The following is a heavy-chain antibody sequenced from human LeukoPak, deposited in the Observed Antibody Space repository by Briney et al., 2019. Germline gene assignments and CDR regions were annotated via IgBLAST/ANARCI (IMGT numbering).Heavy chain of an antibody. CDR3: AKTSLRFLEWLPPLDY. V-gene: IGHV1-18*01. CDR1: GYTFTSYG. Sequence: ASVKVSCKASGYTFTSYGISWVRQAPGQGLEWMGWISAYNGNTNYAQKLQGRVTMTTGTSTSTAYMELRSLRSDDTAVYYCAKTSLRFLEWLPPLDYWGQGTLVAVSS. CDR2: ISAYNGNT. D-gene: IGHD3-3*01. J-gene: IGHJ4*02.